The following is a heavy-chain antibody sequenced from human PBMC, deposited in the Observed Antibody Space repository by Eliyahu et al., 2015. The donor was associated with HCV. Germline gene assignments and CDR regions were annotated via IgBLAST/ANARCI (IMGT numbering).Heavy chain of an antibody. CDR2: IYFSGST. V-gene: IGHV4-39*01. Sequence: QFQLQESGPGLVKPSETLSLMCSVSGGSISNSRYYWGWIRQPPGKGLEWIGSIYFSGSTHYNPSLRSRASIDVDTSKSQFSLQLNSVTAADTAVYYCVTFTVFGVILDYWGPGSLVTVSS. D-gene: IGHD3-3*01. J-gene: IGHJ4*02. CDR3: VTFTVFGVILDY. CDR1: GGSISNSRYY.